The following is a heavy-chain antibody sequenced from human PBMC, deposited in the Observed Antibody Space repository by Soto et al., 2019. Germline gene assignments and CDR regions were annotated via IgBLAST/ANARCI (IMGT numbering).Heavy chain of an antibody. D-gene: IGHD5-18*01. V-gene: IGHV1-18*01. CDR2: ISGYNGDT. CDR3: ARENVLSYVDTAMVDYFDY. J-gene: IGHJ4*02. Sequence: ASVKVSCKASGYTFNTYSISWVRQAPGQGLEWMGWISGYNGDTHYAQKFQGRVTMTTDTSTSTAYMELRSLRSDDAAMYYCARENVLSYVDTAMVDYFDYWGQGTLVTVSS. CDR1: GYTFNTYS.